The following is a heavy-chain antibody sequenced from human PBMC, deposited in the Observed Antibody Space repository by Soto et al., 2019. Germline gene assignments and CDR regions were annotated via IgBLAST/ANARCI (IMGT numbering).Heavy chain of an antibody. CDR1: GYTFTSYG. D-gene: IGHD2-2*01. CDR3: ARDFGIVVVPAVPNHDAFDI. V-gene: IGHV1-18*01. J-gene: IGHJ3*02. CDR2: ISAYNGNT. Sequence: QVQLVQSGAEVKKPGASVKVSCKASGYTFTSYGISWVRQAPGQGLEWMGWISAYNGNTNYAQKLQGRVTMTTDTSTSTAYMELRSLRSDDTAVYYCARDFGIVVVPAVPNHDAFDIWGQGTMVTVSS.